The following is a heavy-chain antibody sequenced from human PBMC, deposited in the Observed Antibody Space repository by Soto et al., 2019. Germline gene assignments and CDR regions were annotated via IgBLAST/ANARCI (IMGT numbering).Heavy chain of an antibody. CDR3: AIYGSSRAY. V-gene: IGHV1-18*01. Sequence: VRQATGQGLEWMGWISAYNGNTNYAQKLQGRVTMTTDTSTSTAYMELRSLRSDDTAVYYCAIYGSSRAYWGQGTLVTVTS. CDR2: ISAYNGNT. J-gene: IGHJ4*02. D-gene: IGHD3-10*01.